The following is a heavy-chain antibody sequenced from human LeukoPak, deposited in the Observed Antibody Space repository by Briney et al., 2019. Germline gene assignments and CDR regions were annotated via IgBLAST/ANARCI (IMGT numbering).Heavy chain of an antibody. CDR1: GFTFSSYA. J-gene: IGHJ6*02. CDR3: AKMGPGLVDGSGRYYIRHTLGYCMDV. CDR2: ISGSGGST. V-gene: IGHV3-23*01. Sequence: GGSLRLSCAASGFTFSSYAMSWVRQAPGEGLEWVSAISGSGGSTYYADSVKGRFTISRDNSKNTLYLHMNSLRAEDTAVYYCAKMGPGLVDGSGRYYIRHTLGYCMDVWGQGTTVTVSS. D-gene: IGHD3-10*01.